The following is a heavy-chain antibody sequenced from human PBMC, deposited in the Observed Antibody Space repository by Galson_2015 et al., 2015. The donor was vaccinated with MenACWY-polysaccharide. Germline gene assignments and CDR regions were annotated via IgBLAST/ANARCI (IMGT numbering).Heavy chain of an antibody. J-gene: IGHJ4*02. D-gene: IGHD2-21*02. V-gene: IGHV3-23*01. CDR2: ILRSAANT. Sequence: SLRLSCAASGFTFSGYTMNWVRQAPGKGLEWVSVILRSAANTYYADSVKCRFTISRDNSKNTLYLQMNSLRSEDTAVYFCAKDNRPDCVLAIDSWGQGALVTVSS. CDR1: GFTFSGYT. CDR3: AKDNRPDCVLAIDS.